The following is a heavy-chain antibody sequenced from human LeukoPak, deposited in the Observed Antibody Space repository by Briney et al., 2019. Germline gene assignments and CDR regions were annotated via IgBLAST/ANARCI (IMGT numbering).Heavy chain of an antibody. J-gene: IGHJ4*02. CDR1: GYTFTGYY. V-gene: IGHV1-2*02. Sequence: GASVKVSCKASGYTFTGYYMHWVRQAPGQGLEWMGWINPNSGGTNYAQKFQGRVTMTRDTSISTAYMKLSRLRSDDTAVYYYARAPYSSSRWAYFDYWGQGTLVTVSS. D-gene: IGHD6-13*01. CDR3: ARAPYSSSRWAYFDY. CDR2: INPNSGGT.